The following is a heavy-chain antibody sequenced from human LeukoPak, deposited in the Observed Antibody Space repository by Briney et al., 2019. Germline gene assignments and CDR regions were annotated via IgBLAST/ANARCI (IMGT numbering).Heavy chain of an antibody. V-gene: IGHV3-21*01. CDR1: GFIFSSYN. CDR2: ISSSGSPK. D-gene: IGHD5-18*01. Sequence: PGGSLRLSCTASGFIFSSYNMHWVRQAPGKGLEWVAFISSSGSPKHHADSVKERFTISRDIAKKSLYLQMNSLTFDDTAVYYCARDAGYSYGYYFNYHMDVWGKGTTVTVSS. CDR3: ARDAGYSYGYYFNYHMDV. J-gene: IGHJ6*03.